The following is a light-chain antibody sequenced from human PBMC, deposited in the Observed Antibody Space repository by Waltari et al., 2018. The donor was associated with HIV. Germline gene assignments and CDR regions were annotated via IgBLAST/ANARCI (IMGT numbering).Light chain of an antibody. CDR1: SSNIGAGFD. CDR3: QSYDASLSGVI. Sequence: QSVLTQPPSVSGAPGQRVTISCTGSSSNIGAGFDVHWYQQLPGTAPKLLIYGNSNRPSGVPDRFSGSKSGTSAFLAITGLQAEDEADYYCQSYDASLSGVIFGGGTELTVL. J-gene: IGLJ2*01. CDR2: GNS. V-gene: IGLV1-40*01.